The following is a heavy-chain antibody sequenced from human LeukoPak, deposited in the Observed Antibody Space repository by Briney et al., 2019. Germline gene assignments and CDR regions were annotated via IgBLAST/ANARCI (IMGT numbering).Heavy chain of an antibody. D-gene: IGHD6-13*01. CDR3: ARHGWYSSSWYRRGFNY. J-gene: IGHJ4*02. Sequence: SETLSLTCAVSGYSISSGYYWGWIRQPPGKGLEWIGSIYHSGSTYYNPSLKSRVTISVDTSKNQFSLKLSSVTAADTAVYYCARHGWYSSSWYRRGFNYWGQGTLVTVSS. CDR2: IYHSGST. V-gene: IGHV4-38-2*01. CDR1: GYSISSGYY.